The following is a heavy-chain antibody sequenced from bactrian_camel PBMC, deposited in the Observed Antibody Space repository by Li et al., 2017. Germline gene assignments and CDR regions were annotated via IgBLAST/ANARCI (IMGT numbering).Heavy chain of an antibody. V-gene: IGHV3S35*01. D-gene: IGHD2*01. CDR3: AAAWTRTFGGYCSLALRDFDS. Sequence: DVQLVESGRGLVQPGGSLRLSCAASGFTFSDVAMSWVRQVPGKGLEWVSSINRGGDTYYADSVKGRFTISQDNAQNVVYLQMNSVRPEDTGMYYCAAAWTRTFGGYCSLALRDFDSWGPGTQVTVS. J-gene: IGHJ6*01. CDR2: INRGGDT. CDR1: GFTFSDVA.